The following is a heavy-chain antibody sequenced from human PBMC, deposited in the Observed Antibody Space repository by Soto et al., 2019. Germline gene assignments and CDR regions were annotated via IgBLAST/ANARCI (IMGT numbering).Heavy chain of an antibody. V-gene: IGHV4-30-4*01. CDR1: RGSINSGDYF. Sequence: SETLSLTCTVSRGSINSGDYFWSWIRQPQGKGLEWIGYIYYSGTTYYNPSLISRVTISVDTPKNYFSLRLSSVTAADTAVYFCGRAGRRDGNSSPGRFDTWGQGSGGTVSA. D-gene: IGHD1-26*01. CDR2: IYYSGTT. J-gene: IGHJ5*02. CDR3: GRAGRRDGNSSPGRFDT.